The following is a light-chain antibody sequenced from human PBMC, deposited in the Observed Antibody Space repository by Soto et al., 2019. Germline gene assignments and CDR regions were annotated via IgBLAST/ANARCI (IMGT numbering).Light chain of an antibody. CDR3: GTWDTSLSRV. CDR1: SSDIGRHH. J-gene: IGLJ1*01. Sequence: QSVLTQPPSVSAAPGEKVTISCSGSSSDIGRHHVSWYQQLPGTAPTLLIYENTKRPSGIPDRFSGSKSGTSATLGITGLQTGDEADYYCGTWDTSLSRVFGTGTKLTVL. V-gene: IGLV1-51*02. CDR2: ENT.